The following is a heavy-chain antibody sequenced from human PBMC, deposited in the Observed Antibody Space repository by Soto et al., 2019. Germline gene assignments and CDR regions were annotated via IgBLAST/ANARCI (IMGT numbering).Heavy chain of an antibody. D-gene: IGHD3-10*01. CDR3: VKNSGWFNT. CDR1: GFPFGTTD. V-gene: IGHV3-23*01. J-gene: IGHJ5*02. Sequence: QLLQSGGGLVQPGGSLTLSCSASGFPFGTTDMSWVRQAPGEGLEWVSTMDGSGGRTYYADSVKGRFTISRDNSRNTVYLQMNSLGGDDTALYYCVKNSGWFNTWGQGALVTVSS. CDR2: MDGSGGRT.